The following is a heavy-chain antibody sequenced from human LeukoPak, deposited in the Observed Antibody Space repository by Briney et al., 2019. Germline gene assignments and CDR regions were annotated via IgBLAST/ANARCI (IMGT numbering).Heavy chain of an antibody. Sequence: ASVTVSCTVSGYTLTELSMHWVRQAPGKGLEWMGGFDPEDGETIYAQKFQGRVTITADESTSTAYMELSSLRSEDTAVYYCAREGAAAGTPGGFDYWGQGTLVTVSS. V-gene: IGHV1-24*01. CDR2: FDPEDGET. J-gene: IGHJ4*02. CDR3: AREGAAAGTPGGFDY. D-gene: IGHD6-13*01. CDR1: GYTLTELS.